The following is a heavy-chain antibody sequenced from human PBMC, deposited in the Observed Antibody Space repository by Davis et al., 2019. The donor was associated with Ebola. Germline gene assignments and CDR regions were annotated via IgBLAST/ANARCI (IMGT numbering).Heavy chain of an antibody. Sequence: GESLKISCAASGFTFRTHDMHWVRQPTGKGLEWLSAINTAGDTYYADSVKGRFTISRDNSKNTLYLQMNGLRVEDTAIYYCAKDTSNIWFDIWGQGTMVTVSS. CDR2: INTAGDT. D-gene: IGHD1-26*01. CDR3: AKDTSNIWFDI. CDR1: GFTFRTHD. J-gene: IGHJ3*02. V-gene: IGHV3-13*01.